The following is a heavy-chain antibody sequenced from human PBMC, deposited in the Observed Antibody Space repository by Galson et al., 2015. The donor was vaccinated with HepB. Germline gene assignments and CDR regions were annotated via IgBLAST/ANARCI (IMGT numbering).Heavy chain of an antibody. CDR3: AVSSSTAPANWFDP. D-gene: IGHD6-6*01. J-gene: IGHJ5*02. CDR2: INHSGST. Sequence: LSLTCAVYGGSFSGYYWSWIRQPPGKGLEWIGEINHSGSTNYNPSLKSRVTISVDTSKNQFSLKLSSVTAADTAVYYCAVSSSTAPANWFDPWGQGTLVTVSS. CDR1: GGSFSGYY. V-gene: IGHV4-34*01.